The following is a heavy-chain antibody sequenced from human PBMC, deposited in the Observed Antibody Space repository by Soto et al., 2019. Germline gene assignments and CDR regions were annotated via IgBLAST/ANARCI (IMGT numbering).Heavy chain of an antibody. CDR2: IYPGDSDT. CDR3: ARRSDYGDFDY. D-gene: IGHD3-10*01. CDR1: GYSFPIYW. J-gene: IGHJ4*02. V-gene: IGHV5-51*01. Sequence: RGESLKISCKGSGYSFPIYWIGWVRQMPGKGLELMGIIYPGDSDTRYSPSFQGQVTISADKSITTAYLQWSSLKASDTAMFYCARRSDYGDFDYWGQGTLVPVSS.